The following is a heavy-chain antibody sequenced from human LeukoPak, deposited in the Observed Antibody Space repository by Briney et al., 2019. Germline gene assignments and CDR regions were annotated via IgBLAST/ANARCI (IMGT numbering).Heavy chain of an antibody. J-gene: IGHJ1*01. CDR2: ISWDGGDT. CDR3: ARPKLGVLKTSVWYKDVFQH. Sequence: GGSLRLSCAASGFIFNDYTMHWVRQPPGKGLEWVSLISWDGGDTYYADSVEGRFTISRDNDKNSLYLQMNSLRTDDTAFYYCARPKLGVLKTSVWYKDVFQHWGQGTLVTVSS. CDR1: GFIFNDYT. V-gene: IGHV3-43*01. D-gene: IGHD6-19*01.